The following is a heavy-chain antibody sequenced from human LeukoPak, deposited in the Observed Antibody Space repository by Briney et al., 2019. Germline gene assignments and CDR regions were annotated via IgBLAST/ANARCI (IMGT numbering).Heavy chain of an antibody. CDR1: GGSISSGGYY. CDR2: INHSGST. D-gene: IGHD3-22*01. J-gene: IGHJ4*02. Sequence: SETLSLTCTVSGGSISSGGYYWSWIRQPPGKGLEWIGEINHSGSTNYNPSLKSRVTISVDTSKNQFSLKLSSVTAADTAVYYCARTQGYYDSSGYYYFDYWGQGTLVTVSS. CDR3: ARTQGYYDSSGYYYFDY. V-gene: IGHV4-39*07.